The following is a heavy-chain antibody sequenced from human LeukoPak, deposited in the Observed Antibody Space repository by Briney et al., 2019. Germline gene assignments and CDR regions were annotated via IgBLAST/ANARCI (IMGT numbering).Heavy chain of an antibody. D-gene: IGHD6-19*01. Sequence: GGSLRLSCAASGFTVSSNDMSWVRQAPGKGLEWVSVIYSGGSAYYAESVKGRFTISRHNSKNTLYIQMNSLRAEDTAVYYCARDQGGSGWYWYFDLWGRGTLVTVSS. CDR1: GFTVSSND. CDR2: IYSGGSA. CDR3: ARDQGGSGWYWYFDL. J-gene: IGHJ2*01. V-gene: IGHV3-53*04.